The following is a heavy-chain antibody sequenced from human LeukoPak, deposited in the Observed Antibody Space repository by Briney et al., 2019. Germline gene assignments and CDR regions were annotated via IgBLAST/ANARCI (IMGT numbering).Heavy chain of an antibody. Sequence: GGSLRLSCAASGFTFSSYWMHWVRQAPGKGLVWVSRINIDGSSTSYADSVKGRFPILRDNAKNTVYLQMNSLRAEDTAVYYCARDRRLWNMDVWGTGTTVTISS. J-gene: IGHJ6*03. CDR2: INIDGSST. V-gene: IGHV3-74*01. D-gene: IGHD4/OR15-4a*01. CDR1: GFTFSSYW. CDR3: ARDRRLWNMDV.